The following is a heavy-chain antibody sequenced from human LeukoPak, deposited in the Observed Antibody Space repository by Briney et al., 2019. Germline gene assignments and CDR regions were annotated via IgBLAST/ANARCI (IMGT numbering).Heavy chain of an antibody. D-gene: IGHD1-26*01. CDR2: INWNGDST. J-gene: IGHJ6*03. CDR1: GFTFEDYG. CDR3: ARDRRQYSGSPRGYMDV. Sequence: PGGSLRLSCAPSGFTFEDYGMTWVRQAPGKGLEWVSGINWNGDSTGYSDSVKGRFTISRDNAENSLYLQMHSLRGEDTALYYCARDRRQYSGSPRGYMDVWGKGTTVTVSS. V-gene: IGHV3-20*04.